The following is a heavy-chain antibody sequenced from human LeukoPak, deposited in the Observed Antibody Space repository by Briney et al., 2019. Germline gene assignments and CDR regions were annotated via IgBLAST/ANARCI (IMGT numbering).Heavy chain of an antibody. CDR1: GFTFSSYA. CDR2: ISYDGSNK. J-gene: IGHJ4*02. CDR3: ARDGGYSGYDADC. D-gene: IGHD5-12*01. Sequence: GRSLRLSCAASGFTFSSYAMHWVHQAPGKGLEWVAVISYDGSNKYYADSVRGRFTISRDTAKNSLFLQMNSLRAEDTAVYYCARDGGYSGYDADCWGQGTLVTVSS. V-gene: IGHV3-30*04.